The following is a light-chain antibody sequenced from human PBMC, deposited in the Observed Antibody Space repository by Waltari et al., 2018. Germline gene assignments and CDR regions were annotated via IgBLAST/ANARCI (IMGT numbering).Light chain of an antibody. J-gene: IGKJ1*01. CDR3: QHYVRLPVT. CDR1: QIISRA. Sequence: EIMLTQSPGTLSLSPGERANLSCRASQIISRALAWYQQKPGQAPRLLIYDVSTRASGIPDRFSGSGSGTDFSLTISRLEPEDFAVYYCQHYVRLPVTFGQGTKLEFK. V-gene: IGKV3-20*01. CDR2: DVS.